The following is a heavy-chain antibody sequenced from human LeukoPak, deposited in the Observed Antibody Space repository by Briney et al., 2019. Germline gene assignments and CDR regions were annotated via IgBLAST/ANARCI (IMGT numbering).Heavy chain of an antibody. V-gene: IGHV3-23*01. CDR3: AKAFTIAAAIVWFDP. Sequence: GGSLRLXCAASGVTFSSYAMSWVRQAPGKALDRGSAISGWGGSTYYADSVKGRFTISRDNAKNTLYLQMNSLRAEDTAVYYCAKAFTIAAAIVWFDPWGQGTLVTVSS. CDR1: GVTFSSYA. CDR2: ISGWGGST. J-gene: IGHJ5*02. D-gene: IGHD6-13*01.